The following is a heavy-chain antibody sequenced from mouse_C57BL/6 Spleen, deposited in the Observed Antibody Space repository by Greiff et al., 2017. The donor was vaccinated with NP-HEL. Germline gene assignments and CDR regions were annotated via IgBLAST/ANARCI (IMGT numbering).Heavy chain of an antibody. J-gene: IGHJ2*01. D-gene: IGHD1-1*01. Sequence: EVKLVESGGGLVQPGGSLKLSCAASGFTFSSYAMSWVRQTPEKRLEWVATISDGGSYTYYPDNVKGRFTISRDNAKNNLYLQMSHLKSEDTAMYYCARDISGSSPYYFDYWGQGTTLTVSS. CDR2: ISDGGSYT. CDR3: ARDISGSSPYYFDY. CDR1: GFTFSSYA. V-gene: IGHV5-4*01.